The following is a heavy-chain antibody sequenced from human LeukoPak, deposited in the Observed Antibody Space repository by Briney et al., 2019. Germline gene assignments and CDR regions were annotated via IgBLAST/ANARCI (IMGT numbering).Heavy chain of an antibody. CDR2: ISYDRSNK. CDR1: GFTFSSYA. D-gene: IGHD4-17*01. Sequence: GGSLRLSCAASGFTFSSYAMHWVRQAPGKGLEWVAVISYDRSNKYYADSVKGRFTISRDNSKNTLYLQMNSLRAEDTAVYYCAREVYGDFGFDYWGRGTLVTVSS. CDR3: AREVYGDFGFDY. J-gene: IGHJ4*02. V-gene: IGHV3-30-3*01.